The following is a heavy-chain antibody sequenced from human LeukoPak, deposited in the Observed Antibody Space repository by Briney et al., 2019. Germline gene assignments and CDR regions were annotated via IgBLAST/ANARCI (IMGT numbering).Heavy chain of an antibody. CDR3: ARNDLVVYAGLY. Sequence: ASVKVFCKASGATFSSYAISWVRQAPGQGLEWVGGIIPVFGTPNYAQKFQGRVTITTDESTSTAYMELSSLRSEDTAVYYCARNDLVVYAGLYWGQGTLVTVSS. CDR2: IIPVFGTP. V-gene: IGHV1-69*05. CDR1: GATFSSYA. D-gene: IGHD2-8*01. J-gene: IGHJ4*02.